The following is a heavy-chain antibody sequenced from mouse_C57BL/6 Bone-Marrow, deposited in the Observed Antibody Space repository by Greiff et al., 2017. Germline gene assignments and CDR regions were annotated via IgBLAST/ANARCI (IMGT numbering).Heavy chain of an antibody. Sequence: VKLMESGPELVKPGASVKISCKASGYAFSSSWMNWVKQRPGKGLEWIGRINPGDGDTNYNGTFKGKATMTADKSSSTAYMQLSSLTSEDSAVYFCARKLLEYYFDYWGRGTTLTVSS. V-gene: IGHV1-82*01. J-gene: IGHJ2*01. CDR1: GYAFSSSW. CDR2: INPGDGDT. D-gene: IGHD2-12*01. CDR3: ARKLLEYYFDY.